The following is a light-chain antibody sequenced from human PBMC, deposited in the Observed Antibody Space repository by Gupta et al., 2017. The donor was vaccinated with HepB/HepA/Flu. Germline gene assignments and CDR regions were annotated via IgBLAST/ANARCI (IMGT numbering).Light chain of an antibody. J-gene: IGLJ3*02. V-gene: IGLV1-44*01. CDR2: SSD. CDR1: SSNIGSNP. CDR3: VAWDDSLNGRV. Sequence: QSVLTQPPSASGTPGQRVTISCSGSSSNIGSNPINWYQQLPGTAPKLLIYSSDQRPLGVPDRFSGSKSGTSASLAISGLQSEDEADYYCVAWDDSLNGRVFGGGTKLTVL.